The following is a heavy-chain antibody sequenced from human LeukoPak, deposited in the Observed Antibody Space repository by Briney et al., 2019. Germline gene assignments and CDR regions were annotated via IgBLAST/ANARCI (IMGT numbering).Heavy chain of an antibody. CDR1: RFIFSDYY. CDR2: ISSSGNTM. CDR3: ARVRRQRLERIYFDS. V-gene: IGHV3-11*01. J-gene: IGHJ4*02. D-gene: IGHD1-1*01. Sequence: GGSLRLSCAASRFIFSDYYMNWVRQAPGRGLEWVASISSSGNTMFYADSVRGRFTISRDNAKSSLFLQMNSLGGEDTAVYFCARVRRQRLERIYFDSWGQGILVAVSS.